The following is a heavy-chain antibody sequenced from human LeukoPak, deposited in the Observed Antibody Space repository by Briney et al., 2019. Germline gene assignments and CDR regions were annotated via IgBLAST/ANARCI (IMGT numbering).Heavy chain of an antibody. J-gene: IGHJ4*02. CDR1: GGSISGYY. CDR2: IFYSGST. V-gene: IGHV4-59*01. Sequence: TSSETLSLTCTVSGGSISGYYWSWIRQPPGKGLEWIGYIFYSGSTNYNPSLKSRVTISVDTSKNQFSLKLSSATAADTAVYYCARGEWDLLFDYWGQGTLVTVSS. CDR3: ARGEWDLLFDY. D-gene: IGHD1-26*01.